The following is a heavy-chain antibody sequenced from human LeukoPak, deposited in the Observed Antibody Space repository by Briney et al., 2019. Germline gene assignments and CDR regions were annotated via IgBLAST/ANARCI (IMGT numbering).Heavy chain of an antibody. CDR1: GYTLTELS. CDR3: ARDRSCSSTSCYFDAFDI. J-gene: IGHJ3*02. V-gene: IGHV1-24*01. Sequence: ASVKVSCKVSGYTLTELSMHWVRQAPGKGLEWMGGFDPEDGETIYAQKFQGRVTMTEDTSTSTAYMELRSLRSDDTAVYYCARDRSCSSTSCYFDAFDIWGQGTMVTVSS. CDR2: FDPEDGET. D-gene: IGHD2-2*01.